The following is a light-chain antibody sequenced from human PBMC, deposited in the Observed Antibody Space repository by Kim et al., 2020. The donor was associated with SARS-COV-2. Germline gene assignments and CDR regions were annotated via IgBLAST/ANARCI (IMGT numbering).Light chain of an antibody. Sequence: ESPGKPVTISCTRSSGRIASNFVQWYQQRPGSAPTSVIYEDNQRPSWVPDRFSGSIDDSSNSASLTISGLKTEDEADYYCQSGRLFGGGTQLTVL. CDR3: QSGRL. V-gene: IGLV6-57*03. CDR2: EDN. CDR1: SGRIASNF. J-gene: IGLJ2*01.